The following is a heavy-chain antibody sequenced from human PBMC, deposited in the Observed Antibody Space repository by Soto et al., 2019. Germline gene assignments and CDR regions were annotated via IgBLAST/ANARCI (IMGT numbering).Heavy chain of an antibody. D-gene: IGHD3-10*01. Sequence: QIQLVQSGPEVKNPGTSVKVSCKASGFTLTHSAVQWLRQARGQRLEWIGWIVVGSGNTIYTQKFQESVTFTTDMSTSTAYMELSSLRSEDTAVYYCAADSESGLDYWGQGTLVTVSS. CDR3: AADSESGLDY. V-gene: IGHV1-58*01. CDR2: IVVGSGNT. CDR1: GFTLTHSA. J-gene: IGHJ4*02.